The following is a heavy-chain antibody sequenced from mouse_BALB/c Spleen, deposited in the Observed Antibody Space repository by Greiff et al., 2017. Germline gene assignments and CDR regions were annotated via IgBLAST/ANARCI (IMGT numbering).Heavy chain of an antibody. V-gene: IGHV1S82*01. CDR2: IHPSDSET. Sequence: VQLQQPGAELVRPGASVTLSCKASGYSFTSYWMNWVKQRPGQGLEWIGMIHPSDSETRLNQKFKDKATLTVDKSSSTAYMQLSSPTSEDSAVYDGERGGNYDYDAWFAYWGQGTLVTVSA. CDR3: ERGGNYDYDAWFAY. D-gene: IGHD2-4*01. CDR1: GYSFTSYW. J-gene: IGHJ3*01.